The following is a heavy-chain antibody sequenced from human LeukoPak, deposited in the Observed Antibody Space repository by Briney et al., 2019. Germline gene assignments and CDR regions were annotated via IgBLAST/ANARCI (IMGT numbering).Heavy chain of an antibody. V-gene: IGHV4-59*01. Sequence: SETLSLTCTVSGDSISSSYWSWIRQPPGKGLEWIGYRHYSGSTNYNPSLKSRVTISVDTSKNQFSLQLSSVTAADTAVYYCARRGIAARPDYYYYMDVWGKGTTVTVSS. D-gene: IGHD6-6*01. CDR1: GDSISSSY. CDR2: RHYSGST. CDR3: ARRGIAARPDYYYYMDV. J-gene: IGHJ6*03.